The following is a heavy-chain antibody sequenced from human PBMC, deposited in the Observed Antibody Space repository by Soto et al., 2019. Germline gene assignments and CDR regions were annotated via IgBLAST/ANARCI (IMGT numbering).Heavy chain of an antibody. CDR3: TKELGYSSGQYDH. CDR1: GFTFNDAW. V-gene: IGHV3-15*07. CDR2: LKGRNVGGTI. J-gene: IGHJ4*02. D-gene: IGHD6-19*01. Sequence: EVQLVESGGGLVKPGGSLRLSCATYGFTFNDAWLSWVRQAPGKGLEWVGRLKGRNVGGTIDYAAPVTGRFTISSDESQNTSHLQMTSLKIGDTAVYYCTKELGYSSGQYDHWGQGALVTVSS.